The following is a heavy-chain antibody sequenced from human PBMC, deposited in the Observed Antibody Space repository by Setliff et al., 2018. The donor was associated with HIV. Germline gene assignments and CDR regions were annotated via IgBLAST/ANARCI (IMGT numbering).Heavy chain of an antibody. CDR1: GDSISTDY. V-gene: IGHV4-59*12. D-gene: IGHD3-22*01. J-gene: IGHJ1*01. CDR3: ARVSYYYDSSGYYYSEYFQH. CDR2: IYNSAST. Sequence: SETLSLTCTVSGDSISTDYWTWIRQPPGKGLEWIGYIYNSASTSYNPSLKSRVTISVDTSKNQFSLKLSSVTAADTAVYYCARVSYYYDSSGYYYSEYFQHWGQG.